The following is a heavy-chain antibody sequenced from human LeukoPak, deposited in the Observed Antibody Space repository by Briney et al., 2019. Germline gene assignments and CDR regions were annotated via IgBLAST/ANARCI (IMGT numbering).Heavy chain of an antibody. CDR3: ARDRSYGDYALDY. CDR1: GFTFSSYS. V-gene: IGHV3-48*01. J-gene: IGHJ4*02. CDR2: ISSSSSTI. D-gene: IGHD4-17*01. Sequence: PGGSLRLSCAASGFTFSSYSMNSVRQATGKGLEWVSYISSSSSTIYYADSVKGRFTISRDNAKNSLYLQMNSLRAEDTAVYYCARDRSYGDYALDYWGQGTLVTVSS.